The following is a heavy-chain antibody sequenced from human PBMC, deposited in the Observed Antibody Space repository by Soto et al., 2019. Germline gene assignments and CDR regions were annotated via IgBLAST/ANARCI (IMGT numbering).Heavy chain of an antibody. V-gene: IGHV3-9*01. J-gene: IGHJ6*02. CDR2: ISWNSGSI. D-gene: IGHD3-10*01. Sequence: GGSLRLSCAASGFTFGDYAMHWVRQAPGKGLEWVSGISWNSGSIGYADSVKGRFTISRDNAKNSLYLQMNSLRAEDTALYYCAKATVRVLLWFGEVDVWGQGTTVTVSS. CDR1: GFTFGDYA. CDR3: AKATVRVLLWFGEVDV.